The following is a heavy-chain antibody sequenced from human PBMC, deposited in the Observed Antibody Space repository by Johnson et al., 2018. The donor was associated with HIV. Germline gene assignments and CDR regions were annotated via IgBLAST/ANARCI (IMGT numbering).Heavy chain of an antibody. CDR3: ARRSHDYVWGSYPGDAFDI. D-gene: IGHD3-16*02. V-gene: IGHV3-20*04. Sequence: VQLVESGGGVVRPGGPLRLSCVASGFTFGSYAMSWVRQGSGKGLEWVSGINWNGGSKGYAASGKGRLTISRDNAKKSLYLQMNSLRVEDTAVYYCARRSHDYVWGSYPGDAFDIWGQGTMVTVSS. J-gene: IGHJ3*02. CDR1: GFTFGSYA. CDR2: INWNGGSK.